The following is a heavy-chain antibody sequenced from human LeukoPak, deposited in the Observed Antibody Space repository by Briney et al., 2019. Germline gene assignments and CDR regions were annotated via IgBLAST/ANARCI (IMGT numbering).Heavy chain of an antibody. V-gene: IGHV4-34*01. CDR2: INHSGCT. CDR3: ASGDADLGGPRVH. D-gene: IGHD4-23*01. J-gene: IGHJ4*02. CDR1: GWSFSGYY. Sequence: SETLSVTCPVYGWSFSGYYWTWIRQPQGKGLEWIGEINHSGCTNYYPSLKSRVTISVDKNQFSLKLSSVTAADTAVYYCASGDADLGGPRVHWGQGTLVTVSS.